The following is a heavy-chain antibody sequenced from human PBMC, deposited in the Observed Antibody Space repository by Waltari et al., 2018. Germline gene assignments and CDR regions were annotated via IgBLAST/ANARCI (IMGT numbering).Heavy chain of an antibody. D-gene: IGHD2-15*01. CDR2: INKDGSST. CDR3: ARTLRSFDL. Sequence: EVQLVESGGGLVQPGGSLRLSCAVSGFTFSNFWMHWVRQAPGEGLVWVSRINKDGSSTTYTDSVKGRFTISRDNAKNTLYLQMNSLRAEDTAVYYCARTLRSFDLWGRGTLVTVSP. CDR1: GFTFSNFW. V-gene: IGHV3-74*01. J-gene: IGHJ2*01.